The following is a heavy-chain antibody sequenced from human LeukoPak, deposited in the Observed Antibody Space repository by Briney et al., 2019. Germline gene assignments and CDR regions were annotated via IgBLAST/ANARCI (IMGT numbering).Heavy chain of an antibody. Sequence: GGSLRLSCAASGFTFSSYGMHWVRQAPGKGLEWVAVISYDGPNKYYADSVKGRFTISRDNSKNTLSLQMNSLRAEDTAVYYCAKGRYHLATVTLLDYWGQGTLVTVSS. CDR3: AKGRYHLATVTLLDY. CDR1: GFTFSSYG. J-gene: IGHJ4*02. CDR2: ISYDGPNK. D-gene: IGHD4-17*01. V-gene: IGHV3-30*18.